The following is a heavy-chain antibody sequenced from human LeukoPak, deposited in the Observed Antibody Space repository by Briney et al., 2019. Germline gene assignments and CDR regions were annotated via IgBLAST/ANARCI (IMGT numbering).Heavy chain of an antibody. CDR2: IYYSGST. CDR1: GGSISSYY. CDR3: ARLYQLYSSGWYYFDY. J-gene: IGHJ4*02. V-gene: IGHV4-59*08. D-gene: IGHD6-19*01. Sequence: PSETLSLTCTVSGGSISSYYWSWIRQPPGKGLEWIGYIYYSGSTNYNPSLKSRVTISVDTSKNQFSLKLSSVTAADTAVYYCARLYQLYSSGWYYFDYWGQGTLVTVSS.